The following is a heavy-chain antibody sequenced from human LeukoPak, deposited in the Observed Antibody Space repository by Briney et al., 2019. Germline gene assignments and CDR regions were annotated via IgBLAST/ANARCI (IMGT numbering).Heavy chain of an antibody. CDR3: ARVVGAHGWFDS. CDR1: GFTFDDYA. CDR2: ISWNSGSI. D-gene: IGHD1-26*01. J-gene: IGHJ5*01. V-gene: IGHV3-9*01. Sequence: PGGSLRLSCAASGFTFDDYAMHWVRQAPGKGLEWVSGISWNSGSIGYADSVKGRFTISRDNAKNSLYLQMNSLRAEDTALYYCARVVGAHGWFDSWGQGTLVTVSS.